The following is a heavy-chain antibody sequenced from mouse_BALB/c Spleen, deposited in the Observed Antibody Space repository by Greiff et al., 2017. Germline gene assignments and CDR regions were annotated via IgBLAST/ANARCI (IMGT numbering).Heavy chain of an antibody. D-gene: IGHD1-1*01. V-gene: IGHV5-6*01. CDR2: ISSGGSYT. CDR1: GFTFSSYG. Sequence: EVQVVESGGDLVKPGGSLKLSCAASGFTFSSYGMSWVRQTPDKRLEWVATISSGGSYTYYPDSVKGRFTISRDNAKNTLYLQMSSLKSEDTAMYYCARDYGSLDYWGQGTTLTVSS. CDR3: ARDYGSLDY. J-gene: IGHJ2*01.